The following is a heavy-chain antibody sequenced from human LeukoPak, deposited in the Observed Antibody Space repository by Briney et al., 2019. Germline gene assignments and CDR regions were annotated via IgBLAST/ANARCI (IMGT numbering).Heavy chain of an antibody. CDR2: ISYDGSKK. CDR1: GFTFSRSG. J-gene: IGHJ4*02. Sequence: GRSLRLSCAASGFTFSRSGMHWVRQAPGKGLEWVAAISYDGSKKYYADSVKGRFTVPRDNSKNTLYLQMNSLRAEDTAVYYCAKVAKEVATIEDFDYWGQGTLVTASS. V-gene: IGHV3-30*18. D-gene: IGHD5-12*01. CDR3: AKVAKEVATIEDFDY.